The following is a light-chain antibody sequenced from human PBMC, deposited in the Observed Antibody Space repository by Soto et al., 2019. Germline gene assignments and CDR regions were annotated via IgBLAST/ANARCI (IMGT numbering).Light chain of an antibody. CDR2: RAS. J-gene: IGKJ1*01. CDR3: QQYDTYSWT. V-gene: IGKV1-5*03. Sequence: DIQMTQSPSTLSASVGDRVTITCRASQSISSWLAWYQQKPGKAPKLLIYRASSLESGVSSRFSGSGSGTDFTLTISSLQPDDFATYYCQQYDTYSWTFGQGTKVDIK. CDR1: QSISSW.